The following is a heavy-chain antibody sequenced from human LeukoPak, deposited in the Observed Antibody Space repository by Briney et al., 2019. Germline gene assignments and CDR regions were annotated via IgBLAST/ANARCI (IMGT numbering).Heavy chain of an antibody. V-gene: IGHV4-59*08. Sequence: PSETLSLTCTVSGVSFSSISSYYLSWIRQPPGKGLEWIRYIYYSGSTNSNPSLKSRFSISVDTSKNQFSLKMNSVTAADTAVYYCSRSLLVTTPHFDYWGQGILVTVSS. D-gene: IGHD4-17*01. CDR3: SRSLLVTTPHFDY. CDR2: IYYSGST. J-gene: IGHJ4*02. CDR1: GVSFSSISSYY.